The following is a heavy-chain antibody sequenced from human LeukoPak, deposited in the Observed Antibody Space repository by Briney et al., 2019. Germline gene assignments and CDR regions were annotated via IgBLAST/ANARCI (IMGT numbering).Heavy chain of an antibody. V-gene: IGHV3-48*03. Sequence: GGSLRLSCAASGFTFSNYAMNWVRQAPGRGLEWVSHIFSSDSTIGYADSVKGRFTISRDNAKNSLYLQMNSLRAEDTAVYYCAREMELGYCSSTSCYGPEDVWGQGTTVTVSS. CDR3: AREMELGYCSSTSCYGPEDV. CDR2: IFSSDSTI. CDR1: GFTFSNYA. D-gene: IGHD2-2*01. J-gene: IGHJ6*02.